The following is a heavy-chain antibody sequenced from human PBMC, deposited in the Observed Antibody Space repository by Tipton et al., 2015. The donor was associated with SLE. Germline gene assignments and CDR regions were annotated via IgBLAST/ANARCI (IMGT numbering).Heavy chain of an antibody. Sequence: LRLSCTVSGDSISSGSYYWNWLRQPAGKGLEWIGRIYSYGTTNYNSSLKSRVTISVDMSQNQVSLKLSSVTAADTAVYYCARGPIEGYYYYYMDVWGKGTTVTVSS. V-gene: IGHV4-61*02. CDR2: IYSYGTT. D-gene: IGHD1-26*01. CDR3: ARGPIEGYYYYYMDV. J-gene: IGHJ6*03. CDR1: GDSISSGSYY.